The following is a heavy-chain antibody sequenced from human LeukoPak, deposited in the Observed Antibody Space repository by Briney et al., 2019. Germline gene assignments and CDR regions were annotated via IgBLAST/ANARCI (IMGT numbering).Heavy chain of an antibody. Sequence: SQTLSLTRTVSGGSISSGDYYWSWIRQPPGKGLEWIGYIYYSGSTYYNPSLKSRVTISVDTSKNQFSLKLSSVTAADAAVYYCARYSGYDWGFDYWGQGTLVTVSS. D-gene: IGHD5-12*01. CDR2: IYYSGST. CDR1: GGSISSGDYY. V-gene: IGHV4-30-4*01. CDR3: ARYSGYDWGFDY. J-gene: IGHJ4*02.